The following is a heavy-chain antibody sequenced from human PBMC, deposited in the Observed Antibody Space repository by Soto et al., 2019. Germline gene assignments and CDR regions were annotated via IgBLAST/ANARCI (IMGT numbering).Heavy chain of an antibody. CDR3: ASAHDYGDYGREYYFDY. V-gene: IGHV1-18*01. D-gene: IGHD4-17*01. CDR1: GYTFTIYG. CDR2: ISAYNGNT. J-gene: IGHJ4*02. Sequence: ASVKVSCKASGYTFTIYGISWVRQAPGQGLEWMGWISAYNGNTNYAQKLQGRVTMTTDTSTSTAYMELRSLRSDDTAVYYCASAHDYGDYGREYYFDYWGQGTLVTVSS.